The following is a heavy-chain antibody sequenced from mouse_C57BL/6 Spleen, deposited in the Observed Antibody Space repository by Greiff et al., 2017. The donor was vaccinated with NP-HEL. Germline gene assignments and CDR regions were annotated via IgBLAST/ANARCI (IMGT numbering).Heavy chain of an antibody. CDR2: IYPSDGST. D-gene: IGHD2-10*02. CDR3: AREGYGNWVWFAY. V-gene: IGHV1-78*01. CDR1: GYTFTDYS. J-gene: IGHJ3*01. Sequence: VQLQQSDAELVKPGASVKISCKVSGYTFTDYSIHWMKQRPEQGLEWIGEIYPSDGSTKYNEKFKGKATLTVDTSSSTAYMQLNSLTSEDSAVYFCAREGYGNWVWFAYWGQGTMVTVSA.